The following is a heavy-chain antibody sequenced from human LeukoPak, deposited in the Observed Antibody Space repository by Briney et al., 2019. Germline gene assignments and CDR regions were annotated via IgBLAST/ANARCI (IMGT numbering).Heavy chain of an antibody. J-gene: IGHJ4*02. CDR1: GFTFSSYA. CDR2: MSGRGVST. D-gene: IGHD2-15*01. Sequence: GGSLRLSCAASGFTFSSYAMSWVRQAPGKGLEWVSGMSGRGVSTYYADSVKGRFTISSVNSKNTLYLQMNSLRAEDTAIYYCAKDCNGGNCYIDYWGQGTLVTVAS. CDR3: AKDCNGGNCYIDY. V-gene: IGHV3-23*01.